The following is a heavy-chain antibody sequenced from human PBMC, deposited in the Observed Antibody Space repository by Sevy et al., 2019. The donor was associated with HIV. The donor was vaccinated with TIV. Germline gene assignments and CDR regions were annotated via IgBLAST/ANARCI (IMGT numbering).Heavy chain of an antibody. J-gene: IGHJ1*01. V-gene: IGHV1-18*01. CDR2: ISAYNGDT. CDR1: GYTFTSYI. Sequence: ASVKVSCKTSGYTFTSYIISWVRQAPGQGLEWMGRISAYNGDTKYAQKLQGRVTMTTDTSTSTAYMELRSLKSDDTAVYYCARAPSGSQGPGQYFHHWGQSTLVTVSS. D-gene: IGHD1-26*01. CDR3: ARAPSGSQGPGQYFHH.